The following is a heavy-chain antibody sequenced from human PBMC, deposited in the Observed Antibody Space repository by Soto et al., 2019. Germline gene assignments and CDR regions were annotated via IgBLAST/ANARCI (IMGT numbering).Heavy chain of an antibody. CDR1: GFTFSSYG. J-gene: IGHJ6*02. Sequence: GGSLRLSCAASGFTFSSYGMHWVRQAPGKGLEWVAVISYDGSNKYYADTVKGRFTISRDNSKNTLYLQMNSLRAEDTAVYYCAKDLAYSTTSGMDVWGQVTTVTVSS. CDR3: AKDLAYSTTSGMDV. D-gene: IGHD6-13*01. V-gene: IGHV3-30*18. CDR2: ISYDGSNK.